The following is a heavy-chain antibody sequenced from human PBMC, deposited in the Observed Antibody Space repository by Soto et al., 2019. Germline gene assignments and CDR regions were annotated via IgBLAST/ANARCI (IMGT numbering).Heavy chain of an antibody. CDR3: ARVVRGEEAYFDSSVYYFAYHGLDV. D-gene: IGHD3-22*01. CDR2: IFSNDEK. CDR1: GFSLSNGRMG. J-gene: IGHJ6*02. Sequence: QVTLKESGPVLVKPTETLTLTCTVSGFSLSNGRMGVSWIRQPPGKALEWLAHIFSNDEKSYSTSLKSRLTTSKDTSKSQVVLTMPHMDPVDTATYYCARVVRGEEAYFDSSVYYFAYHGLDVWGQGTTVTVSS. V-gene: IGHV2-26*01.